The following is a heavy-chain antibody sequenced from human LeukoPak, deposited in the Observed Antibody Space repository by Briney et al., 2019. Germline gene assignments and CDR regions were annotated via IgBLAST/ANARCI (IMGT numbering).Heavy chain of an antibody. J-gene: IGHJ4*02. CDR2: ISGSGTST. V-gene: IGHV3-23*01. CDR3: ASRNYYDSSGYYYYYFDY. D-gene: IGHD3-22*01. Sequence: HPGGSLRLSCAASGFTFSNYAMSWVRQAPGKGLEWVSGISGSGTSTYYADSVKGRFTISRDNSKNTLYLQMNSLRAEDTAVYYCASRNYYDSSGYYYYYFDYWGQGILVTVSS. CDR1: GFTFSNYA.